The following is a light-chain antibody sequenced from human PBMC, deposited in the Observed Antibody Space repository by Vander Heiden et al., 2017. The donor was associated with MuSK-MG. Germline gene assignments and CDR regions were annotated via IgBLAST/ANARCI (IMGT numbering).Light chain of an antibody. Sequence: DIQMTQSASSLSASVGDRVTITCRASQSISSYLNWYQQKPGKAPKLLIYAASSLQSGVPSRFSGSGSGTDFTLTIRMLQPEDVATYYFQQSDSTPWTFGQGTKVEIK. CDR3: QQSDSTPWT. CDR1: QSISSY. J-gene: IGKJ1*01. V-gene: IGKV1-39*01. CDR2: AAS.